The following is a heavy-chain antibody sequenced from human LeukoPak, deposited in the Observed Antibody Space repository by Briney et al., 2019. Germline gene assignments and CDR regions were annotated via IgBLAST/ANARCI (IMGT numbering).Heavy chain of an antibody. J-gene: IGHJ4*02. V-gene: IGHV4-59*01. CDR3: ARSSGWYIDY. CDR1: GGSISSYY. Sequence: SETLSLTRTVSGGSISSYYWSWIRQPPGKGLEWIGYIYYSGSTNYNPSLKSRVTISVDTSKNQFTLKLSSVTAADTAVYYCARSSGWYIDYWGQGTLVTVSS. D-gene: IGHD6-19*01. CDR2: IYYSGST.